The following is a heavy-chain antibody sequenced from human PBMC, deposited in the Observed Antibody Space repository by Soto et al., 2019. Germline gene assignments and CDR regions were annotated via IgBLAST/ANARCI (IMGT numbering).Heavy chain of an antibody. CDR1: GFPFNTYA. V-gene: IGHV3-48*03. D-gene: IGHD3-10*01. J-gene: IGHJ4*02. Sequence: PGWCPTLSCLASGFPFNTYAMNWVRQAPGKGLEWVSYITSGGTTIYYADSVKGRFTISRDNAKNSLYLQMNSLRAEDTAVYYCARGTSLLNWGQGTLVTVSS. CDR2: ITSGGTTI. CDR3: ARGTSLLN.